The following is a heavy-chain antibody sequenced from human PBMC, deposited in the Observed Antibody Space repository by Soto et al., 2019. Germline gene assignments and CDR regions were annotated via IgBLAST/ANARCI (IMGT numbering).Heavy chain of an antibody. J-gene: IGHJ4*02. V-gene: IGHV4-39*01. CDR3: ARRYYGDYQEIDY. CDR1: GGSISSSSYY. Sequence: SETLSLTCTVSGGSISSSSYYWGWIRQPPGKGLEWIGSIYYSGSTYYNPSLKSRVTISVDTSKNQFSLKLSSVTAADTAVYYCARRYYGDYQEIDYWGQGTLVTVSS. D-gene: IGHD4-17*01. CDR2: IYYSGST.